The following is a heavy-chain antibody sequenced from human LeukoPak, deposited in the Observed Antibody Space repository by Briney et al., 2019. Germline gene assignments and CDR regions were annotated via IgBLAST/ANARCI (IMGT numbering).Heavy chain of an antibody. Sequence: GASVKVSCKASGDTFSSYAISWVRQAPGQGLEWMGGIIPIFGTANYAQKFQGRVTITADESTSTAYMELSSLRSEDTAVYYCARGGIFGVVIPLDIWGQGTMVTVSS. D-gene: IGHD3-3*01. V-gene: IGHV1-69*13. J-gene: IGHJ3*02. CDR1: GDTFSSYA. CDR3: ARGGIFGVVIPLDI. CDR2: IIPIFGTA.